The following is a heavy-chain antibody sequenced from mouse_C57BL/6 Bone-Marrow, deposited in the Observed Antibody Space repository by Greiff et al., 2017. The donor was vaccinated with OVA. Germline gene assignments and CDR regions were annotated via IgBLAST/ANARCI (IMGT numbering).Heavy chain of an antibody. D-gene: IGHD2-5*01. V-gene: IGHV1-54*01. J-gene: IGHJ3*01. CDR2: INPGSGGT. CDR3: ARSYSNYGFAY. Sequence: QVQLKESGAELVRPGTSVKVSCKASGYAFTNYLIEWVKQRPGQGLEWIGVINPGSGGTNYNEKFKGKATLTADKSSSTAYMQLSSLTSEDSAVYFCARSYSNYGFAYWGQGTLVTVSA. CDR1: GYAFTNYL.